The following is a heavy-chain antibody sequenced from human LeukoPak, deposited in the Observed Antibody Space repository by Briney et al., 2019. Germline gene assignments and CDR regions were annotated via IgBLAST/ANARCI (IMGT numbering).Heavy chain of an antibody. V-gene: IGHV5-51*01. D-gene: IGHD3-16*02. CDR1: GYSFTSYW. J-gene: IGHJ5*02. CDR2: IYPGDSDT. CDR3: ARLYYDYVWGSYRFNWFDP. Sequence: GESLKISCKGSGYSFTSYWIGWVGQMPGKGLEWMGIIYPGDSDTRNSPSFQGQVTISADKSISTAYLQWSSLKASDTAMYYCARLYYDYVWGSYRFNWFDPWGQGTLVTVSS.